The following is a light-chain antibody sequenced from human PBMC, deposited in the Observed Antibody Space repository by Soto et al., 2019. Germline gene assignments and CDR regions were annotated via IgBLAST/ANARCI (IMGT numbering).Light chain of an antibody. J-gene: IGKJ2*01. CDR1: QRVSSN. CDR2: GAS. V-gene: IGKV3-15*01. Sequence: EIVMTQSPATLSVSPGERATLSCRASQRVSSNLAWYQQNPGQAPRLLIFGASPRVTGLPARFSGSGSGTEFTLTISSLQSEDFAVYYCQQYNNWPFTFGQRTKLEIK. CDR3: QQYNNWPFT.